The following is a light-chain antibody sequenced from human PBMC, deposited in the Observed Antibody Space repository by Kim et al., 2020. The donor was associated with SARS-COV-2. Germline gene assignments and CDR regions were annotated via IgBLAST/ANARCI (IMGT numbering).Light chain of an antibody. CDR1: QSVLDTSNNQIY. CDR2: WAS. J-gene: IGKJ2*01. V-gene: IGKV4-1*01. CDR3: QQYYSSPFA. Sequence: DIAVIQSPDSLAVSLGERASINCRSSQSVLDTSNNQIYLAWYQQKPGQPPKLLISWASIRESGVPDRISGSGSGTDFTLTISSLQAEDVALYYCQQYYSSPFAFGQGTTLAI.